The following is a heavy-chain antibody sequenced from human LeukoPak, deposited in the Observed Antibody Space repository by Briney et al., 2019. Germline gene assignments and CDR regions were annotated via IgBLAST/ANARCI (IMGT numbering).Heavy chain of an antibody. J-gene: IGHJ6*03. CDR1: GFTFSSYA. V-gene: IGHV3-23*01. CDR2: ISGSGGST. CDR3: IKTGLYYYGSGKFFTPNYYFYNMDI. D-gene: IGHD3-10*01. Sequence: GGSLRLSCAASGFTFSSYAMSWVRQAPGKGLEWVSAISGSGGSTYYADSVKGRFTISRDNSKNTLYLQMNSLRVEDTAVYYCIKTGLYYYGSGKFFTPNYYFYNMDIWGKGTTVTVSS.